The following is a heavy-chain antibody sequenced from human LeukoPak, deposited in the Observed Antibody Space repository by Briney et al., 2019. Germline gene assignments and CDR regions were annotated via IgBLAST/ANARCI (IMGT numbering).Heavy chain of an antibody. Sequence: GGSLRLSCAASGFTFSGYWLHWVRHAPGKGLVWVSRINTDGSRTNYADSVKGRFTISRDNAKNTLYLQMNSLRAEDTAVYYCVRVAQGSHDWFDPWGQGTLVTVSS. CDR3: VRVAQGSHDWFDP. J-gene: IGHJ5*02. CDR1: GFTFSGYW. D-gene: IGHD3-10*01. CDR2: INTDGSRT. V-gene: IGHV3-74*01.